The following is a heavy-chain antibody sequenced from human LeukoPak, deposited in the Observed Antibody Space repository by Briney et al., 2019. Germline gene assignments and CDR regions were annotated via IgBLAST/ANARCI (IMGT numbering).Heavy chain of an antibody. J-gene: IGHJ4*02. V-gene: IGHV3-23*01. Sequence: PGASLRLSCAASGFTFSSYAMSWVRQAPGKGLEWVSAISDSGGNTYYADSVKGRFTISRDNSKNTLYLQMNSLRAEDTAVYYCAKEGYSYGTDYFDYWGQGTLVTVSS. CDR3: AKEGYSYGTDYFDY. D-gene: IGHD5-18*01. CDR2: ISDSGGNT. CDR1: GFTFSSYA.